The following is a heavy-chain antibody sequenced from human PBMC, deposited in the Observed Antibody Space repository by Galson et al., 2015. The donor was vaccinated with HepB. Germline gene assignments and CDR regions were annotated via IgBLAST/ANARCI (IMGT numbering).Heavy chain of an antibody. V-gene: IGHV3-30-3*01. CDR3: TRAVREPDSGYFDS. CDR1: GIAFSRSD. Sequence: SLRLSCAASGIAFSRSDMHWVRQAPGRGLEWVAIISYDGGKKYYAKSVQGRFTISRDNSKSTLFLLVNNMRSEDTAMYYCTRAVREPDSGYFDSWGQGALVTVSS. CDR2: ISYDGGKK. D-gene: IGHD1-14*01. J-gene: IGHJ4*02.